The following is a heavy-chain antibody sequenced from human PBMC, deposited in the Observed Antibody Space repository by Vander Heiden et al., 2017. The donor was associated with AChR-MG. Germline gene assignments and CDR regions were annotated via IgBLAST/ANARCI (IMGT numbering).Heavy chain of an antibody. CDR1: GGTFSSYA. CDR2: IIPIFGTA. V-gene: IGHV1-69*01. D-gene: IGHD4-4*01. CDR3: ARHLLYSNYPKLYYYYGMDV. Sequence: QVQLVQSGAEVKKPGSSVQVSCKASGGTFSSYAISWVRQAPGQGLEWMGGIIPIFGTANYAQKFQGRVTITADESTSTAYMELSSLRSEDTAVYYCARHLLYSNYPKLYYYYGMDVWGQGTTVTVSS. J-gene: IGHJ6*02.